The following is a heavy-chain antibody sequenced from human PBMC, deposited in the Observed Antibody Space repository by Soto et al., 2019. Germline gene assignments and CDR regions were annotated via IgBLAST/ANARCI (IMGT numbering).Heavy chain of an antibody. CDR2: LYLSGDT. Sequence: DVKLVESGGGLVQPGGSLRLSCEASGFTVTSKYLSWVRQAPGKGLEWVSTLYLSGDTYYSDSLRGRFTISRDSSKNTLSLQMNSLRVEDTGVYYCATAVLQWQKVESFDSWGQGTLVSVSP. D-gene: IGHD4-4*01. V-gene: IGHV3-66*01. J-gene: IGHJ4*02. CDR3: ATAVLQWQKVESFDS. CDR1: GFTVTSKY.